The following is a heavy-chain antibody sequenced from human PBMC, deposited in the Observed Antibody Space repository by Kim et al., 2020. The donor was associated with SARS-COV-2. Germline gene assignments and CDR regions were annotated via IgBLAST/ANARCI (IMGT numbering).Heavy chain of an antibody. CDR2: IKQDGSDK. D-gene: IGHD6-19*01. CDR3: ASSLAVTGMRHFDF. V-gene: IGHV3-7*03. CDR1: GFTFNTYW. Sequence: GGSLRLSCAASGFTFNTYWMTWVRQAPGKGLEWVANIKQDGSDKYYVDSVRGRFTISRDNAKNSLYLQMNSLRVEDTAVYYCASSLAVTGMRHFDFWGRGTLVTVSS. J-gene: IGHJ4*02.